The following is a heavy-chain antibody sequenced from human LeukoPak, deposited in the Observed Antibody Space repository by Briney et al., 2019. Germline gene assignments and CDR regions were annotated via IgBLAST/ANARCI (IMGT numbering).Heavy chain of an antibody. D-gene: IGHD6-13*01. V-gene: IGHV4-4*07. CDR2: IFSSGST. J-gene: IGHJ5*02. Sequence: AATLSLTCTVSGGSMRIYYWSWIRHPAGMGLEWIGRIFSSGSTNYNPSLKSRVTMAVDTSKNQFSLKLNSVIAADTAMYYCARGINLGDSRFFDPWGQGILVTVSS. CDR1: GGSMRIYY. CDR3: ARGINLGDSRFFDP.